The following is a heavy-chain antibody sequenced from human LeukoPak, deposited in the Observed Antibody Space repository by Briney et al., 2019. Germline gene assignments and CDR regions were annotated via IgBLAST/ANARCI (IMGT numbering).Heavy chain of an antibody. CDR3: ARYGYSSSAFDY. CDR2: LYSSGST. D-gene: IGHD6-13*01. V-gene: IGHV4-4*07. Sequence: KPSETLSLTCTVSGGSISSYYWSWIRQPAGKGLEWIGRLYSSGSTNYNPSLKSRVSMSVDTSKNQFSLKLSSMTVADTAVYFCARYGYSSSAFDYWGQGTLVTVSS. CDR1: GGSISSYY. J-gene: IGHJ4*02.